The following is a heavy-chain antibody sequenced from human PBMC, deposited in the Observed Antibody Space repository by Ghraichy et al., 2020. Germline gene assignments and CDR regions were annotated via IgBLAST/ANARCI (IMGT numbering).Heavy chain of an antibody. CDR2: IKSKTDGGTT. J-gene: IGHJ6*02. V-gene: IGHV3-15*01. Sequence: GGSLRLSCAASGFTFSNAWMSWVRQAPGKGLEWVGRIKSKTDGGTTDYAAPVKGRFTISRDDSKNTLYLQMNSLKTEDTAVYYCTTTSGSYFDFFGNGMDVWGQGTTVTVSS. CDR1: GFTFSNAW. CDR3: TTTSGSYFDFFGNGMDV. D-gene: IGHD1-26*01.